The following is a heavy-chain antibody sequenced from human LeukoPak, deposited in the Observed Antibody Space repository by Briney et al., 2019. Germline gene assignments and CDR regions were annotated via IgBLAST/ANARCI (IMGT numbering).Heavy chain of an antibody. V-gene: IGHV3-23*01. CDR2: IFPSGGEI. CDR1: GFTFSTFA. Sequence: GGSLRLSCAASGFTFSTFAMIWVRQPPGKGLEWVSSIFPSGGEIHYADSVRGRFTISRDNSKSTLYLQMNSLRAEDTAVYYCARDTAVGGAFDIWGRGTMVTVSS. J-gene: IGHJ3*02. CDR3: ARDTAVGGAFDI. D-gene: IGHD6-19*01.